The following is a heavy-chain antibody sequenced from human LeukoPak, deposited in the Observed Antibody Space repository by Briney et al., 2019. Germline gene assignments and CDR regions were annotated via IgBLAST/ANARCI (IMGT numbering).Heavy chain of an antibody. CDR1: GGSFSGYY. D-gene: IGHD6-19*01. V-gene: IGHV4-34*01. Sequence: SETLSLTCAVYGGSFSGYYWSWIRQPPGKGLEWIGEISHSGSTNYNPSLKSRVTISVDTSKNQFSLKLSSVTAADTAVYYCARGAPGIAVAGTPYYYYYYMDVWGRGTTVTVSS. J-gene: IGHJ6*03. CDR3: ARGAPGIAVAGTPYYYYYYMDV. CDR2: ISHSGST.